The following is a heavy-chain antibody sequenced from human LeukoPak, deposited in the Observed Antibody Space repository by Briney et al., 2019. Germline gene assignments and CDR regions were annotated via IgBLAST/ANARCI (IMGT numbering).Heavy chain of an antibody. V-gene: IGHV3-21*01. J-gene: IGHJ5*02. Sequence: GGSLRLSCAASGFTFSSYIMNWVRQAPGKGLEWVSSISSSSSYIYYADSVKGRFTISRDSAKNSLYLQMNSLRAEDTAVYYCARDLITFGGVIVQPDWFDPWGQGTLVTVSS. CDR2: ISSSSSYI. CDR3: ARDLITFGGVIVQPDWFDP. CDR1: GFTFSSYI. D-gene: IGHD3-16*02.